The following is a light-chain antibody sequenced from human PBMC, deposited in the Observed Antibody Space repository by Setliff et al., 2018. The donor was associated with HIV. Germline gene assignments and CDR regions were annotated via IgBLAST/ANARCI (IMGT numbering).Light chain of an antibody. CDR3: SSYTSSSTDV. CDR2: DVS. CDR1: SNDVGAYNT. Sequence: QSALTQPASVSGSPGQSITISCTGTSNDVGAYNTVYWYQQLPGEAPKLMIYDVSTRPSGVSNRFSGSKSGNTASLTISGLQTEDEADYYCSSYTSSSTDVFGTGTKVTVL. J-gene: IGLJ1*01. V-gene: IGLV2-14*01.